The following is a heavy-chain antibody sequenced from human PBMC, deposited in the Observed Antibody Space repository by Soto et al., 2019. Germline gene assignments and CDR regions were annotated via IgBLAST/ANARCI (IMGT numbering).Heavy chain of an antibody. J-gene: IGHJ6*01. CDR1: GYSFTSYW. CDR2: IYPGDSDT. D-gene: IGHD6-13*01. Sequence: PGESLKISCKGSGYSFTSYWIGWVRQMPVKGLEWMGIIYPGDSDTRYSPSFQGQVTISADKSISTAYLQWSSLKASDTAMYYCARRGDAAAGDHYYYYGMDVWGQGTTVTVSS. CDR3: ARRGDAAAGDHYYYYGMDV. V-gene: IGHV5-51*01.